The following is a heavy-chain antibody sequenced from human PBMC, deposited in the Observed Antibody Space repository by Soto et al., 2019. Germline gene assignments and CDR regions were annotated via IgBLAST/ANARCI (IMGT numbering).Heavy chain of an antibody. J-gene: IGHJ4*02. CDR1: GGSIDSIGYY. D-gene: IGHD5-18*01. CDR2: MYYSGSS. V-gene: IGHV4-39*01. Sequence: PSETLSLTCTVFGGSIDSIGYYWGWIRQPPGKGLEWIGSMYYSGSSYYNPSLKSRVTISVDTSKNQFSLKVSSVTAADTAVYYCARHVGYNYGHFDYCSQGTLVTSPQ. CDR3: ARHVGYNYGHFDY.